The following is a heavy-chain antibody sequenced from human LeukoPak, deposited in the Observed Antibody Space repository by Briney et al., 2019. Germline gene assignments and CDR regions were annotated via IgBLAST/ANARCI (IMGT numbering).Heavy chain of an antibody. CDR1: GGSFSGYY. D-gene: IGHD1-7*01. J-gene: IGHJ6*02. CDR2: INHSGST. Sequence: SETLSLTCAVYGGSFSGYYWSWIRQPPGKGLEWIGEINHSGSTNYNPSLKSRVTISVGTSKNQFSLKLSSVTAADTAVYYCARGPTYNWNSQRYYYYYYGMDVWGQGTTVTVSS. V-gene: IGHV4-34*01. CDR3: ARGPTYNWNSQRYYYYYYGMDV.